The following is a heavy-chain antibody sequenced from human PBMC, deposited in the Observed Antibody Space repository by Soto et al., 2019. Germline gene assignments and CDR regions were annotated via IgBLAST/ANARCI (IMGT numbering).Heavy chain of an antibody. CDR3: ARHRGDYAFLT. V-gene: IGHV4-39*01. Sequence: SETLSLTCSVSGGSISSSGCYWGWIRQPPGKGLEWIGSIYYSGSTYYNPSLKSRVTLSVDTSKNQFSLKLSSVTAADTALYYCARHRGDYAFLTWGQGTLVTVSS. CDR2: IYYSGST. D-gene: IGHD4-17*01. J-gene: IGHJ5*02. CDR1: GGSISSSGCY.